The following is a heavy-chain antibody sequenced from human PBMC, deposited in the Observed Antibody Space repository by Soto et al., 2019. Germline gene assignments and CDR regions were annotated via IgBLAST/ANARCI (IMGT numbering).Heavy chain of an antibody. CDR3: AKSMYNWNDGFFDY. J-gene: IGHJ4*02. CDR2: ISYDGINK. CDR1: GFTFSSYG. V-gene: IGHV3-30*18. D-gene: IGHD1-1*01. Sequence: QVQLVESGGGEVQPGRSLRLSCAASGFTFSSYGMHWVRQAPGKGLEWVAIISYDGINKYYANSVKGRFTISRDNSKNTLYLQMNSLRAEDTAVYYCAKSMYNWNDGFFDYWGQGTLVTVSS.